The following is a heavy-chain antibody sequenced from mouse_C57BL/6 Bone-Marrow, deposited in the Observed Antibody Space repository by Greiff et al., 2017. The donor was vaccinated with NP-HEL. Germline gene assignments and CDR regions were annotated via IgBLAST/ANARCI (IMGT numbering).Heavy chain of an antibody. V-gene: IGHV5-16*01. Sequence: EVKLMESEGGLVQPGSSMKLSCTASGFTFSDYSMAWVRQVPEKGLEWVANINYDGSSSYNLDSLKSRFIISRDNAKNILYLQMSSLKSEDTATYYCAREGGLRRRTYAMDYWGQGTSVTVSS. J-gene: IGHJ4*01. CDR2: INYDGSSS. CDR3: AREGGLRRRTYAMDY. CDR1: GFTFSDYS. D-gene: IGHD2-4*01.